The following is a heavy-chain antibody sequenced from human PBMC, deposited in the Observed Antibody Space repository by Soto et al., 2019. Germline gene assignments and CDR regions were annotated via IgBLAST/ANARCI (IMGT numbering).Heavy chain of an antibody. J-gene: IGHJ6*02. CDR2: IIPIFGTA. V-gene: IGHV1-69*13. D-gene: IGHD3-3*01. CDR3: VRDGFLGDYYYYCRDV. CDR1: GGTFSSYA. Sequence: VKVSCKASGGTFSSYAISWVRQAPGQELEWMGGIIPIFGTANYAQKFQGRVAITADDSTSTAYTELRILRSEDTAVYYCVRDGFLGDYYYYCRDVWGQRTTVTVSS.